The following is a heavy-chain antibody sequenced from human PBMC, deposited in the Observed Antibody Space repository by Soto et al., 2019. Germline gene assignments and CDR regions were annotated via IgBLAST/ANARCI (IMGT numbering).Heavy chain of an antibody. CDR2: IYYSGST. V-gene: IGHV4-59*08. CDR3: ARQSGYSSGWYPE. CDR1: GGSISSYY. Sequence: QVQLQESGPGLVKPSETLSLTCTVSGGSISSYYWSWIRQPPGKGLEWIGYIYYSGSTNYNPSLKSRVTISVDTSKNQFSLKLSSVTAADTAVYYCARQSGYSSGWYPEWGQGPLVTVSS. J-gene: IGHJ4*02. D-gene: IGHD6-19*01.